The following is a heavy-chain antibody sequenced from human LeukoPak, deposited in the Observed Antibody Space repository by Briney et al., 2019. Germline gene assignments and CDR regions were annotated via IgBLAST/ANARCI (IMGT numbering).Heavy chain of an antibody. CDR2: IYPGDSDT. D-gene: IGHD3-16*02. CDR3: ARLSDDYVWGSYRDTEYFDY. J-gene: IGHJ4*02. V-gene: IGHV5-51*01. CDR1: GYSFTSYW. Sequence: GESLKISCKGSGYSFTSYWIGWVRQMPGKGLEWMGIIYPGDSDTRYSPSFQGQATISADKSVSTAYLQWSSLKASDTAMYYCARLSDDYVWGSYRDTEYFDYWGQGTLVTVSS.